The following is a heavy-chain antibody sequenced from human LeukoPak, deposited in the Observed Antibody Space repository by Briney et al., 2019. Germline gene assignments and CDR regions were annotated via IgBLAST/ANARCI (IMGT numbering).Heavy chain of an antibody. J-gene: IGHJ5*02. Sequence: PSETLSLTCAVYGGSFSGYYWSWIRQPPGKGLEWIGKINHSGSTNYNPSLKSRVTISVDTSKNQFSLKLSSVTAADTAVYYCARGLHIVLMVYALNWFDPWGQGTLVTVSS. D-gene: IGHD2-8*01. V-gene: IGHV4-34*01. CDR1: GGSFSGYY. CDR3: ARGLHIVLMVYALNWFDP. CDR2: INHSGST.